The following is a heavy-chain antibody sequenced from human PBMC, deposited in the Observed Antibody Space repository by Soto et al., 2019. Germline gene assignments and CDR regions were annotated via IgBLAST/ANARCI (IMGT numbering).Heavy chain of an antibody. J-gene: IGHJ6*02. V-gene: IGHV4-34*01. D-gene: IGHD3-3*01. Sequence: SETLSLTCAVYGGSFSGYYWSWIRQPPGKGLERIGEINHSGSTNYNPSLKSRVTISVDTSKNQFSLKLSSVTAADTAVYYCARLYYDFWSGYIGHYYYGMDVWGQGTTVTVSS. CDR3: ARLYYDFWSGYIGHYYYGMDV. CDR1: GGSFSGYY. CDR2: INHSGST.